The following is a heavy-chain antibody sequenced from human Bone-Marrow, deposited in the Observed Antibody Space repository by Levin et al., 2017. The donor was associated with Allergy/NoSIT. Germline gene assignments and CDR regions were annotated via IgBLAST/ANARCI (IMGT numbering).Heavy chain of an antibody. CDR2: IHHSGST. CDR1: GDPVTRHDYF. D-gene: IGHD1-1*01. J-gene: IGHJ5*02. Sequence: SETLSLTCSVSGDPVTRHDYFWSWIRQAPGKALEWIAYIHHSGSTYFNPSLKNRLSIFIDTSKNQFSLRLTSVTAADTAVYSCARGIEPYNSAPWFDPWGQGALVTVSS. V-gene: IGHV4-30-4*01. CDR3: ARGIEPYNSAPWFDP.